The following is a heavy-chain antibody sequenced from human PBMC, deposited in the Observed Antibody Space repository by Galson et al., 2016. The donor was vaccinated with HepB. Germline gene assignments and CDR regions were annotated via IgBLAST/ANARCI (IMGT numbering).Heavy chain of an antibody. Sequence: SLRLSCAASGFTFSSYTMNWVRQAPGKGLEWIGEIFESGRTNYNPSLKSRVTISLDNSKNQFSLKLTSVTAADTAVYYCARTEFGIVGDTTAIVGYWGQGTLVTVSS. CDR2: IFESGRT. CDR3: ARTEFGIVGDTTAIVGY. CDR1: GFTFSSYTM. J-gene: IGHJ4*02. V-gene: IGHV4-4*02. D-gene: IGHD1-26*01.